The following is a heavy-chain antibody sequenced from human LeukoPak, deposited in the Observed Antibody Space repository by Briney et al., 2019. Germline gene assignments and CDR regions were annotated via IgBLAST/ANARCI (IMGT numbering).Heavy chain of an antibody. D-gene: IGHD6-13*01. CDR1: GFTFTSSA. V-gene: IGHV1-58*01. J-gene: IGHJ6*02. CDR3: AADEAAANGMDV. Sequence: GASVNVSCKASGFTFTSSAVQWVRQARGQRLEWIGWIVVGSGNTNYAQKFQERVTITRDMSTSTAYMELSSLRSEDTAVYYCAADEAAANGMDVWGQGTTVTVSS. CDR2: IVVGSGNT.